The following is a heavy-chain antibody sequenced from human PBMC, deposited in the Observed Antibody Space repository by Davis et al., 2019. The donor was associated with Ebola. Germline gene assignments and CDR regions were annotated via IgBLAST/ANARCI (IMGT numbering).Heavy chain of an antibody. Sequence: ASVKVSCKASGYTFTDYYIHWVRQAPGQGLEWMGWISSKSGGGNYAPNFQGRVTMTTDTSISTAYMDLSSLRSDDTAVFYCARELHGGEFNYWGQGTLVTVSS. CDR1: GYTFTDYY. D-gene: IGHD3-16*01. CDR3: ARELHGGEFNY. J-gene: IGHJ4*02. CDR2: ISSKSGGG. V-gene: IGHV1-2*02.